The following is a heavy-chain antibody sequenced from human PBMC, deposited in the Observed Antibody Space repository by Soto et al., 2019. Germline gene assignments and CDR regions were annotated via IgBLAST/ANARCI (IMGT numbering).Heavy chain of an antibody. V-gene: IGHV3-30*18. D-gene: IGHD6-13*01. CDR1: GFTFSSYG. CDR2: ISYDGSNK. Sequence: QVQLVESGGGVVQPGRSLRLSCAASGFTFSSYGMHWVSQAPGKGLEWVAVISYDGSNKYYADSVTGRFTISRDNSKNTLYLQMNSLRAEDTAVYYCAKESKQLAYYYYYGMDVWGQGTTVTVSS. CDR3: AKESKQLAYYYYYGMDV. J-gene: IGHJ6*02.